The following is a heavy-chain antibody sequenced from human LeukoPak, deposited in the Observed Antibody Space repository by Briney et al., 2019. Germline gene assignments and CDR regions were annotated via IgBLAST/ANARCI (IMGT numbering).Heavy chain of an antibody. D-gene: IGHD5-18*01. CDR2: IYTSGST. Sequence: SQTLSLTCTVSGGSISSGSYYWSWIRQPAGKGLEWIGRIYTSGSTNYNPSLKSRVTISVDTSKNQFSLKLSSVTAADTAVYYCARQYSYGALLDYGGQGTLVTVSS. J-gene: IGHJ4*02. CDR1: GGSISSGSYY. CDR3: ARQYSYGALLDY. V-gene: IGHV4-61*02.